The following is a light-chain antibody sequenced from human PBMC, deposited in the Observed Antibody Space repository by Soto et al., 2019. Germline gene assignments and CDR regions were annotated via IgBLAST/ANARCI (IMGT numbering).Light chain of an antibody. V-gene: IGLV2-23*01. CDR3: SSYATGSTVL. CDR2: EGT. CDR1: SSDIGSYNL. Sequence: QSALTQPASVSGSPGRSIAISCTGTSSDIGSYNLVSWYQQHPGKAPKLLIYEGTKRPSGISNRFSGSKSGNTASLTLSGHQAEDEADYFCSSYATGSTVLFGGGTKLTVL. J-gene: IGLJ2*01.